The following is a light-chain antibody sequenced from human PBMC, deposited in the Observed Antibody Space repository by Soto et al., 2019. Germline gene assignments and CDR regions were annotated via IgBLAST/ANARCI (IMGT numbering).Light chain of an antibody. CDR1: QSVSSL. Sequence: IVLTQSPATLSVSPGERATLSCRASQSVSSLLAWYQQKPRQAPRLLIYDTSTRATGIPARFSGSGSGTDFTLTISSLQSEYFAIYYCQQYNIWPYTFGQGTKLEIK. CDR2: DTS. J-gene: IGKJ2*01. CDR3: QQYNIWPYT. V-gene: IGKV3-15*01.